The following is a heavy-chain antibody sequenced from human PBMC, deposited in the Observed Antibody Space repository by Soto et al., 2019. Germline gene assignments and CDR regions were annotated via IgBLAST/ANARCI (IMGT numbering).Heavy chain of an antibody. V-gene: IGHV3-11*06. D-gene: IGHD2-2*02. J-gene: IGHJ4*02. CDR2: ISSSSSYT. CDR3: ASSCSSTSCYIGSDY. CDR1: GFTFSDYY. Sequence: LRLSCAASGFTFSDYYMSWIRQAPGKGLEWVSYISSSSSYTNYADSVKGRFTISRDNAKNSLYLQMNSLRAEDTAVYYCASSCSSTSCYIGSDYWGQGTLVTVSS.